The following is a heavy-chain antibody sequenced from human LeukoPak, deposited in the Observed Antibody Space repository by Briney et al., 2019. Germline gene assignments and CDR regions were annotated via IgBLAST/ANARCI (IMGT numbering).Heavy chain of an antibody. J-gene: IGHJ4*02. CDR2: IFYSGST. V-gene: IGHV4-30-4*08. Sequence: LRLSCAASGFTFSSYAMSWVRQPPGKGLEWIGYIFYSGSTYYNPSLKSRLTTSLDTSKNQLSLRLSSLTAADTAVYYCARDNWNYVDYWGQGTLVTVSS. D-gene: IGHD1-20*01. CDR3: ARDNWNYVDY. CDR1: GFTFSSYA.